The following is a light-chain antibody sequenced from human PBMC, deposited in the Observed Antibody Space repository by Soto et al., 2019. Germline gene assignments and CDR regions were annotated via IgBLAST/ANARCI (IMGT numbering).Light chain of an antibody. Sequence: DIQMTQSPSTLSASVGDSVTVTCRASQPIGTSLHWYQQKTGKAPKVLISAASRLQSGVSSRFSGSGSGTHFALTISNLQPEDFATYYCQQGYTNLWTFGQGTKVDIK. CDR3: QQGYTNLWT. CDR1: QPIGTS. J-gene: IGKJ1*01. CDR2: AAS. V-gene: IGKV1-39*01.